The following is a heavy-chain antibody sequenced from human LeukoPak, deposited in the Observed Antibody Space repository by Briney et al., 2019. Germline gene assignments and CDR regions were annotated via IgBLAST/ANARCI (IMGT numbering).Heavy chain of an antibody. V-gene: IGHV4-30-4*08. D-gene: IGHD3-22*01. CDR2: IYYSGST. J-gene: IGHJ3*02. CDR1: GGSISSGDYY. Sequence: SETLSLTCTVSGGSISSGDYYWSWIRQPPGKGLEWIGYIYYSGSTYYNPSLKSRVTTSVDTSKNQFPLKLSSVAAADTAVYSWAREGQYYYDSSSLGDAFDIWGQGTMVTVSS. CDR3: AREGQYYYDSSSLGDAFDI.